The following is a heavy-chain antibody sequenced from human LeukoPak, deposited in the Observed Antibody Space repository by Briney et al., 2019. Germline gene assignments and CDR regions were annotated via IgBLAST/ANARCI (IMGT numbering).Heavy chain of an antibody. CDR3: ARDPIDPDGYCSGGSCTYYFDY. CDR1: GGTFSSYA. Sequence: SVKVSCKASGGTFSSYAISWVRRAPGQGLEWMGRIIPILGIANYAQKFQGRVTITADKSTSTAYMELSSLRSEDTAVYYCARDPIDPDGYCSGGSCTYYFDYWGQGTLVTVSS. D-gene: IGHD2-15*01. V-gene: IGHV1-69*04. CDR2: IIPILGIA. J-gene: IGHJ4*02.